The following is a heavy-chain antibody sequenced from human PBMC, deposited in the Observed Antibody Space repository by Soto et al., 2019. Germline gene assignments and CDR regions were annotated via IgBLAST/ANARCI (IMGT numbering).Heavy chain of an antibody. Sequence: QLQLQESGPGLVKPSETLSLTCTVSGGSISSSSYYWGWIRQPPGKGLEWIGSIYYSGSTYYNPSLKSRVTISVDTSKNQFSLKLSSVTAADTAVYYCARPAIVVVVAAGTFDYWGQGTLVTVSS. J-gene: IGHJ4*02. D-gene: IGHD2-15*01. CDR2: IYYSGST. CDR1: GGSISSSSYY. V-gene: IGHV4-39*01. CDR3: ARPAIVVVVAAGTFDY.